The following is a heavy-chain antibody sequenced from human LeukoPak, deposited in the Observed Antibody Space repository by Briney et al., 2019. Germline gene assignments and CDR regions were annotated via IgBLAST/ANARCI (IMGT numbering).Heavy chain of an antibody. V-gene: IGHV3-33*06. CDR3: SKDNTIFGVVIANYFDY. Sequence: GGSLRLSCAASGFTFSSYGMHWVRQAPGKGLEWVAVIWYDGSNKYYADSVKGRFTISRDSSKNTLYLQMNSLRAEGTAVYYCSKDNTIFGVVIANYFDYWGQETLVTVSS. CDR2: IWYDGSNK. J-gene: IGHJ4*02. D-gene: IGHD3-3*01. CDR1: GFTFSSYG.